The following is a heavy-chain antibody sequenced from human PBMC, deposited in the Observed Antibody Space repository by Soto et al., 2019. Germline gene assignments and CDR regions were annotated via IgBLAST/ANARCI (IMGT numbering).Heavy chain of an antibody. CDR1: GFAFSDNS. J-gene: IGHJ4*02. CDR2: ISSTSTYI. V-gene: IGHV3-21*01. Sequence: EVQLVESGGGLVKPGGSLRLSCAASGFAFSDNSMKWVRQAPGRGLEWVSSISSTSTYIFYADSVKGRFTISRDNAKNSLYLQISSVRAEETAIYYCARQRDCREGDYWGQGTLVIVSS. D-gene: IGHD1-26*01. CDR3: ARQRDCREGDY.